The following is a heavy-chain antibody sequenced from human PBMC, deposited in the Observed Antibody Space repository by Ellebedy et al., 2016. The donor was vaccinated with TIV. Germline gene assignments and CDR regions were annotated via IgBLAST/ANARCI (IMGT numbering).Heavy chain of an antibody. Sequence: SETLSLTXTVSGGSISRSSYYWGWIRQPPGKGLEWIASIYYSGSTYYNPSLKSRLNISVDTSKNQFSLKLSTVTAADTAVYYCARDRSGGGGSGHYYYGMDVWGQGTTVTVSS. J-gene: IGHJ6*02. CDR1: GGSISRSSYY. CDR2: IYYSGST. V-gene: IGHV4-39*07. CDR3: ARDRSGGGGSGHYYYGMDV. D-gene: IGHD2-15*01.